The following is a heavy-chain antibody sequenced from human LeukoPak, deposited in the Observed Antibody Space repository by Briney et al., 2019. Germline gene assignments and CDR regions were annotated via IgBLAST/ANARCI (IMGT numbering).Heavy chain of an antibody. Sequence: GGSLRLSCAASGFTVSNYYMSWVRQAPGKGLEWVSVLYTAGSTKYADSVKGRFTISRDNSKNTMYLQMSSLKAEDTAVYYCARGGPGTTLDCWGRGTLVTVSS. CDR1: GFTVSNYY. J-gene: IGHJ4*02. V-gene: IGHV3-66*01. D-gene: IGHD1-14*01. CDR3: ARGGPGTTLDC. CDR2: LYTAGST.